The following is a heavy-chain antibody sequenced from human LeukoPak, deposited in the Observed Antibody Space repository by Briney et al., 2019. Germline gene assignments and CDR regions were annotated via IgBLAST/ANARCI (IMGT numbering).Heavy chain of an antibody. V-gene: IGHV3-48*02. CDR2: ISTGGSTI. Sequence: PGGSLRLSCAASGFTFRNYAMTWVRQAPGKGLEWVSYISTGGSTIYYADSVKGRFTVSRDNAKNSLYLQMYSLRDEDTAVYYCARVRGFYASGSYLDYRGQGALVTVSS. J-gene: IGHJ4*02. CDR1: GFTFRNYA. D-gene: IGHD3-10*01. CDR3: ARVRGFYASGSYLDY.